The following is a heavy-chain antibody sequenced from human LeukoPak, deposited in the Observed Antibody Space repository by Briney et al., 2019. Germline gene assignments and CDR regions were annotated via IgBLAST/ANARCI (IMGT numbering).Heavy chain of an antibody. CDR1: GGSISSYY. J-gene: IGHJ3*02. CDR2: IYYSGST. V-gene: IGHV4-59*01. CDR3: AKVNSGYSSGLDAFDI. D-gene: IGHD6-19*01. Sequence: SETLSLTCTVSGGSISSYYWSWIRQPPGKGLEWIGYIYYSGSTNYNPSLKSRVTISVDTSKNQFSLKLSSVTAADTAVYYCAKVNSGYSSGLDAFDIWGQGTMVTVSS.